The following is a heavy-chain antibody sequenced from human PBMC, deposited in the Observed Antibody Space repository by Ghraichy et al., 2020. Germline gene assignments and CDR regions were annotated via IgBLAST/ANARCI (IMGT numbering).Heavy chain of an antibody. CDR3: ARVDYDSSGHYYLDN. V-gene: IGHV4-34*01. J-gene: IGHJ4*02. D-gene: IGHD3-22*01. CDR2: INHSGST. CDR1: GGSFSGYY. Sequence: SETLSLTCAVSGGSFSGYYWSWIRQPPGKGLEWIGEINHSGSTTYNPSLKSRVTISVDTSKNQFSLKLSSVTAADTAVYYCARVDYDSSGHYYLDNWGQGTLVNVSA.